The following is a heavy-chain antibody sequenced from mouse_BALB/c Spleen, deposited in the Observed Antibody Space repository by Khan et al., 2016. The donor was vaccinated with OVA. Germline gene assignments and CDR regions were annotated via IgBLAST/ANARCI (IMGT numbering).Heavy chain of an antibody. CDR3: VSPSYDPRNFDV. Sequence: VQLQQSGAELVKPGASVKLSCTASGFNIKETYIHWVKQRPEQGLEWIGRFTPENGNNESDPTFQGKVTMRADTSHNQSYLPFSSLTSGDTAAYYCVSPSYDPRNFDVWGAGTTVTVSS. V-gene: IGHV14-3*02. D-gene: IGHD2-3*01. J-gene: IGHJ1*01. CDR2: FTPENGNN. CDR1: GFNIKETY.